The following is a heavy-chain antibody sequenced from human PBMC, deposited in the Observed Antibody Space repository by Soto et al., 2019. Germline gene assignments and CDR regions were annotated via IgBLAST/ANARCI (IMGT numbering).Heavy chain of an antibody. Sequence: PSETLSLTCTVSGGSISSSSYYWGWIRQPPGKGLEWIGSIYYSGSTYYNPSLKSRVTISVDTSKNQFSLKLWSVTAADTPVYCCARQHGGNSGFFLGDWLDPWGQGALVTVSS. CDR3: ARQHGGNSGFFLGDWLDP. CDR1: GGSISSSSYY. CDR2: IYYSGST. D-gene: IGHD2-21*02. J-gene: IGHJ5*02. V-gene: IGHV4-39*01.